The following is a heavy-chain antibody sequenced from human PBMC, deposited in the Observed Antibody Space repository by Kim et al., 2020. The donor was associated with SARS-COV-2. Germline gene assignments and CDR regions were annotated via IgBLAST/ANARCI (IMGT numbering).Heavy chain of an antibody. Sequence: SANGRFTMSRDNSMNSLYLQMSSLRAEDTAVYYCEGDPTGIQLWFNYFDYWGQGTLVTVSS. CDR3: EGDPTGIQLWFNYFDY. D-gene: IGHD5-18*01. J-gene: IGHJ4*02. V-gene: IGHV3-30*15.